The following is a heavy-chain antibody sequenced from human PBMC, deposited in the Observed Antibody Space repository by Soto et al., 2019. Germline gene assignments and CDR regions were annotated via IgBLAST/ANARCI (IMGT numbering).Heavy chain of an antibody. J-gene: IGHJ5*02. V-gene: IGHV1-69*02. Sequence: QVQLVQSGAEVKKPGSSVKVSCKASGGTFSSYTISWVRQAPGQGLEWMGRIIPILGIANYAQKFQGRVTITXVKYTXXAYMELSSLRSEDTAVYYCARVAPGIAAAVNWFDPWGQGTLVTVSS. CDR3: ARVAPGIAAAVNWFDP. CDR1: GGTFSSYT. D-gene: IGHD6-13*01. CDR2: IIPILGIA.